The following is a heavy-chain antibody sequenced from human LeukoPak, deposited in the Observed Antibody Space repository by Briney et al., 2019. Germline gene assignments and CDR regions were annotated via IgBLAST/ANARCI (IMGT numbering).Heavy chain of an antibody. CDR2: IYHSGST. CDR3: ARVSAAPYYYCGMDV. J-gene: IGHJ6*02. V-gene: IGHV4-30-2*01. D-gene: IGHD1-26*01. CDR1: GGSISSGGYS. Sequence: PSETLSLTCAVSGGSISSGGYSWSWIRQPPGKGLEWIGYIYHSGSTYYNPSLKSRVTISVDRSKNQFSLKLSSVTAADTAVYYCARVSAAPYYYCGMDVWGQGTTVTVSS.